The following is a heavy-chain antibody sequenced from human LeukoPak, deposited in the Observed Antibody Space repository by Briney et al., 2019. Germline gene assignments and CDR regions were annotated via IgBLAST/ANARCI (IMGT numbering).Heavy chain of an antibody. D-gene: IGHD3-3*01. CDR3: AKTLTPYYDFWSGLDY. V-gene: IGHV3-33*06. Sequence: PGGSLRLSCAASGFTFSSYGMHWVRQAPGKGLEWVAVIWYDGSNKYYADSVKGRFTISRDNSKNTLYLQMNSLRAVDTAVYYCAKTLTPYYDFWSGLDYWGQGTLVTVSS. CDR2: IWYDGSNK. CDR1: GFTFSSYG. J-gene: IGHJ4*02.